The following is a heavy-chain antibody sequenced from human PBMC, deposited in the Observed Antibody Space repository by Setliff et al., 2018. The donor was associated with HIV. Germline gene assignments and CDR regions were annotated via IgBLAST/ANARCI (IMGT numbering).Heavy chain of an antibody. V-gene: IGHV1-8*02. CDR3: ARGTAPRPASVLEFLEWLFPNWFDP. CDR1: GGSFSSYG. D-gene: IGHD3-3*02. CDR2: MNPNNGNT. Sequence: GASVKVSCKASGGSFSSYGISWVRQAPGQGLEWMGWMNPNNGNTGYAEKFQGRVTMTRDTSISTAYMELSSLRSDDTAVYYCARGTAPRPASVLEFLEWLFPNWFDPWGQGTLVTVSS. J-gene: IGHJ5*02.